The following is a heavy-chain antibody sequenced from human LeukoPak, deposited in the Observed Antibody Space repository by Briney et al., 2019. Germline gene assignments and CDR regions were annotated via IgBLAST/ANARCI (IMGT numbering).Heavy chain of an antibody. J-gene: IGHJ4*02. CDR1: GFTFSDYY. D-gene: IGHD3-3*01. Sequence: GGSLRLSCAASGFTFSDYYMSWIRQAPGKGLEWVSYISISGTTLYYADSVKGRFTISRDSAKNSLYLQMNSLRAEDTAVYYCAREYYDFWSAPLSDWGQGTLVTVSS. V-gene: IGHV3-11*01. CDR2: ISISGTTL. CDR3: AREYYDFWSAPLSD.